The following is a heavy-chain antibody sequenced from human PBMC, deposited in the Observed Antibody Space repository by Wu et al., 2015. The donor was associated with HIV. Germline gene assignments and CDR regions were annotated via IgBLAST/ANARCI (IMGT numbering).Heavy chain of an antibody. J-gene: IGHJ5*02. CDR3: ARDGSPEIFDYIVMVAAQNWFDP. CDR1: GGTFSSYA. V-gene: IGHV1-18*01. Sequence: QVQLVQSGAEVKKPGSSVKVSCKASGGTFSSYAISWVRQAPGQGFEWMGWISGYNGKTHYVQKFQGRVTMTTDTSTTTAYMELRSLRRDDTAVYFCARDGSPEIFDYIVMVAAQNWFDPWGQGTLVTVSS. D-gene: IGHD2-15*01. CDR2: ISGYNGKT.